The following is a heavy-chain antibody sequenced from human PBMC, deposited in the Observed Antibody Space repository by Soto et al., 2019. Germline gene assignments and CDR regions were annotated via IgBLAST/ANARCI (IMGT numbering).Heavy chain of an antibody. D-gene: IGHD2-15*01. CDR2: ISSSSSTI. Sequence: GGSLRLSCAASGFTFSSYSMNWVRQAPGKGLEWVSYISSSSSTIYYADSVKGRFTISRDNAKNSLYLQMNSLRAEETAVYYCALRSNCSGGSCGSYYYYMDVWGKGTTVTVSS. J-gene: IGHJ6*03. CDR3: ALRSNCSGGSCGSYYYYMDV. CDR1: GFTFSSYS. V-gene: IGHV3-48*01.